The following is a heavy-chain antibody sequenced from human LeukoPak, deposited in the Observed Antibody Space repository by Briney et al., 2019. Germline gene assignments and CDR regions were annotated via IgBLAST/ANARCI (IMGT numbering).Heavy chain of an antibody. Sequence: GSLRLSCTASGFTFSPYSMNWVRQSPGKGLEWLSYITGSSDTIYYADSVKGRFTISRDNAKNSLSLHMNSLRAEDTAVYYCARVLTYGSGSYLPDYWGQGTLVTVSS. CDR1: GFTFSPYS. CDR3: ARVLTYGSGSYLPDY. V-gene: IGHV3-48*01. J-gene: IGHJ4*02. D-gene: IGHD3-10*01. CDR2: ITGSSDTI.